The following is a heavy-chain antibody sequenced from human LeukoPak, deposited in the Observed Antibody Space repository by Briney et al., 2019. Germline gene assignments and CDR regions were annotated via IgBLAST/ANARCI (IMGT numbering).Heavy chain of an antibody. CDR3: ARPSDLDYGDNGLRY. CDR2: IYSDGSSI. D-gene: IGHD4-17*01. V-gene: IGHV3-74*01. Sequence: GGSLRLSCAASGFTFSRYWMHWVRQAPGKGLVWVSRIYSDGSSISYADSVKGRFTISRDNAKNTLYLQMNSLRAEDTAVYYCARPSDLDYGDNGLRYWGQGTLVTVSS. J-gene: IGHJ4*02. CDR1: GFTFSRYW.